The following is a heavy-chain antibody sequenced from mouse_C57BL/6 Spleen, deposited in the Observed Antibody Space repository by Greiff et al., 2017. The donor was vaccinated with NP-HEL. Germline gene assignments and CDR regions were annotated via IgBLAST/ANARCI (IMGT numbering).Heavy chain of an antibody. J-gene: IGHJ3*01. CDR2: INPNNGGT. CDR1: GYTFTDYY. D-gene: IGHD1-1*02. V-gene: IGHV1-26*01. Sequence: EVQLQQSGPELVKPGASVKISCKASGYTFTDYYMNWVKQSHGKSLEWIGDINPNNGGTSYNQKFKGKATLTVDKSSSTACMELRSLTSEDSAVYYCALQEGGLFAYWGQGTLVTVSA. CDR3: ALQEGGLFAY.